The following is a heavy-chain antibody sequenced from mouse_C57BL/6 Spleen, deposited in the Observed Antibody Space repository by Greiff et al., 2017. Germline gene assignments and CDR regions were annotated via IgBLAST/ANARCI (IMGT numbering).Heavy chain of an antibody. J-gene: IGHJ3*01. CDR3: AREGYGYDAAWFAY. D-gene: IGHD2-2*01. CDR2: FYPGSGST. Sequence: VQLQQPGAELVKPGASVKMSCKASGYTFTSYWITWVKQRPGQGLEWIGDFYPGSGSTNYNEKFKSKATLTVDTSSSTAYMQLSSLTSEDAAVYYCAREGYGYDAAWFAYWGQGTLVTVSA. V-gene: IGHV1-55*01. CDR1: GYTFTSYW.